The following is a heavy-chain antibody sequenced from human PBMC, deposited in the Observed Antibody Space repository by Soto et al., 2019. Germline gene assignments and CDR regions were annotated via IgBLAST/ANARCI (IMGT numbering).Heavy chain of an antibody. J-gene: IGHJ5*02. Sequence: PGGSLRLSCAASGFTFSSYAMSWVRQAPGKGLEWVSAISGSGGSTYYADSVKGRFTISRDNSKNTLYLQMNSLRAEDTAVYYCAKVVSSSWYRFNWFDPWGQGTLVTSPQ. V-gene: IGHV3-23*01. D-gene: IGHD6-13*01. CDR1: GFTFSSYA. CDR2: ISGSGGST. CDR3: AKVVSSSWYRFNWFDP.